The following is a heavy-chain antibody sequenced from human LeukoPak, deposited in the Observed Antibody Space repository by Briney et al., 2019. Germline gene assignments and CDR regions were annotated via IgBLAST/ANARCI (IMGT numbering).Heavy chain of an antibody. V-gene: IGHV3-9*01. CDR1: GFTFDDFA. CDR3: ARDPSYSSSSPYFDY. D-gene: IGHD6-6*01. J-gene: IGHJ4*02. Sequence: GGSLRLSCAASGFTFDDFAMHWVRQVPGKGLEWVLGISWNSGNIEYTDSVKGRFTISRDNAKKSLFLQMNSLRAEDTALYYCARDPSYSSSSPYFDYWGQGVLVTVSS. CDR2: ISWNSGNI.